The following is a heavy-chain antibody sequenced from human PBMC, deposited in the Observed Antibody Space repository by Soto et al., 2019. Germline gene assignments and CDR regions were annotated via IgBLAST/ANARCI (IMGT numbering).Heavy chain of an antibody. Sequence: QEQLVQSGAEVKKLGASVKVSCNASGYSFNAYYMHWVRQAPGQGLEWMGWINPDSGDTNFAAKFQGRVTMTRYTSINTAYMELSRLRSDDTAVYYCARGDFYNSGQSQFWGQGSLVTVSS. CDR1: GYSFNAYY. V-gene: IGHV1-2*02. CDR3: ARGDFYNSGQSQF. CDR2: INPDSGDT. D-gene: IGHD3-10*01. J-gene: IGHJ4*02.